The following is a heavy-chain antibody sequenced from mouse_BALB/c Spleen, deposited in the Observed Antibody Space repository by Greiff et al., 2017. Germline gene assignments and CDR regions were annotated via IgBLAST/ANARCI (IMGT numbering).Heavy chain of an antibody. CDR3: ARVYYRYDGFAY. J-gene: IGHJ3*01. Sequence: DVKLVESGGGLVQPGGSRKLSCAASGFTFSSFGMHWVRQAPEKGLEWVAYISSGSSTIYYADTVKGRFTISRDNPKNTLFLQMTSLRSEDTAMYYCARVYYRYDGFAYWGQGTLVTVSA. CDR1: GFTFSSFG. V-gene: IGHV5-17*02. CDR2: ISSGSSTI. D-gene: IGHD2-14*01.